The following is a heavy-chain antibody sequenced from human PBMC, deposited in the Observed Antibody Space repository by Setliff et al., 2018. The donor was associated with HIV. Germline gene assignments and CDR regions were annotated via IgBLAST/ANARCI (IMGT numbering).Heavy chain of an antibody. D-gene: IGHD3-10*01. CDR3: ARSIGTVRGITEFDY. V-gene: IGHV4-30-2*01. CDR2: IYHSGST. J-gene: IGHJ4*02. Sequence: SETLSLTCAVSGVSMAFGGSSWSWIRQPPGKALEWIGYIYHSGSTYYNPSLKSRVTISADTSKNQFSLKMSSVTAADTAVYYCARSIGTVRGITEFDYWGQGNLVTVSS. CDR1: GVSMAFGGSS.